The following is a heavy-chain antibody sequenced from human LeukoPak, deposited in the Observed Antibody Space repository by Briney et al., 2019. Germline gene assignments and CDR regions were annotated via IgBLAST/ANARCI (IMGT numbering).Heavy chain of an antibody. D-gene: IGHD5-24*01. CDR3: ARDNARWLQLHFDY. J-gene: IGHJ4*02. CDR1: GYTFTGYY. V-gene: IGHV1-2*02. Sequence: GASVKVSCKASGYTFTGYYMHWVRQAPGQGLGWMGWINPNSGGTNYAQKFQGRVTMTRDTSISTAYMELSRLRSDDTAVYYCARDNARWLQLHFDYWGQGTLVTVSS. CDR2: INPNSGGT.